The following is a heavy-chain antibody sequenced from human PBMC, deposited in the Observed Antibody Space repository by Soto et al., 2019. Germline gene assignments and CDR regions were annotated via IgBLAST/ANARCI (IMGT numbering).Heavy chain of an antibody. CDR1: GFTFSSYA. V-gene: IGHV3-30-3*01. J-gene: IGHJ4*02. CDR2: ISYDGSNK. Sequence: GGSLSLSCAASGFTFSSYAMHWVRQAPGKGLEWVAVISYDGSNKYYADSVKGRFTISRDNSKNTLYLQMNSLRAEDTAVYYCAGKVEGYWGQGTLVTVSS. CDR3: AGKVEGY. D-gene: IGHD2-2*01.